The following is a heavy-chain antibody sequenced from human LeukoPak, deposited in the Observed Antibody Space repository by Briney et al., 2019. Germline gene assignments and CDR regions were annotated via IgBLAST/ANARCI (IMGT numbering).Heavy chain of an antibody. CDR2: ISSISTYT. Sequence: PGGSLRLSCAASGFTFSDYYMTWIRHAPGKGLEWVSYISSISTYTNYADSVRGRFTISRNNAKNSLYLQMNSLRAEDTAVYYCARDRVGVNPQFWGQGTLVTVSS. CDR3: ARDRVGVNPQF. V-gene: IGHV3-11*05. D-gene: IGHD1-26*01. J-gene: IGHJ4*02. CDR1: GFTFSDYY.